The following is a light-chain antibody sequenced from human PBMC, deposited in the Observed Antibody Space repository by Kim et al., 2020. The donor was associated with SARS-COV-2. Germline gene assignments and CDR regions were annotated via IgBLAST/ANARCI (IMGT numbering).Light chain of an antibody. CDR1: SLRSYY. Sequence: SSELTQDPAVSVALGPTVRITCQGDSLRSYYATWYQQKPGQAPILVIYGKNNRPSGIPDRFSGSSSGNTASLTITGNQAGDEADYYCNSRDSNDNVVFGG. CDR2: GKN. V-gene: IGLV3-19*01. CDR3: NSRDSNDNVV. J-gene: IGLJ2*01.